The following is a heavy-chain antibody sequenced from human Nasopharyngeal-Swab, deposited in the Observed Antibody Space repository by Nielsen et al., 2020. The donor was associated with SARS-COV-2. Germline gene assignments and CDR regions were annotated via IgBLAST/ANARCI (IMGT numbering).Heavy chain of an antibody. D-gene: IGHD2-8*01. J-gene: IGHJ6*02. Sequence: GGSLRLSCAASGLNFGNFAMSWVRQAPGKGLEWVATISADGTSSGISTYYAESVKGRFTISRDSANDILHLQMNSLRAEDSALYYCAKDKATFCTSSVCYFGMDVWGQGTTVTVSS. V-gene: IGHV3-23*01. CDR3: AKDKATFCTSSVCYFGMDV. CDR2: ISADGTSSGIST. CDR1: GLNFGNFA.